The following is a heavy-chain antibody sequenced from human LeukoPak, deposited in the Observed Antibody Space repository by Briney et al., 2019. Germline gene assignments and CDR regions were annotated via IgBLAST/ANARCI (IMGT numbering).Heavy chain of an antibody. J-gene: IGHJ6*02. Sequence: PGGSLRLSCAASGFTFSSYWMSWVRQAPGKGLEWVANIKQDGSEKYYVDSVKGRFTISRDNAKNSLYLQMNSLRAEDTAVYYCARVQAENLVKGLDYGMDVWGQGTTVTVSS. V-gene: IGHV3-7*01. CDR3: ARVQAENLVKGLDYGMDV. CDR2: IKQDGSEK. CDR1: GFTFSSYW. D-gene: IGHD3-9*01.